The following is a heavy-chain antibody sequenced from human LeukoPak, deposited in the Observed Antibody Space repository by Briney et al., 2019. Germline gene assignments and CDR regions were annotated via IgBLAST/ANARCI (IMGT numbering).Heavy chain of an antibody. D-gene: IGHD1-26*01. CDR3: AKVSAWAMVGATYFDY. Sequence: GGSLRLSCAASGFTFSSYALNWVRQAPGKGLEWLSYISSSGTTVYCADSVKGRFTISRDNADNSLYLQMNSLRAEDTAVYYCAKVSAWAMVGATYFDYWGQGTLVTVSS. V-gene: IGHV3-48*03. J-gene: IGHJ4*02. CDR2: ISSSGTTV. CDR1: GFTFSSYA.